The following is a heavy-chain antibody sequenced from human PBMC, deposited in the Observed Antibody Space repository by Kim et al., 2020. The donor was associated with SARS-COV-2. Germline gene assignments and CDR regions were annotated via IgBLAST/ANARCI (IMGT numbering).Heavy chain of an antibody. J-gene: IGHJ6*02. CDR3: ARGGGYDWVYYYYGMDV. CDR2: IIPIFGTA. Sequence: SVKVSCKASGGTFSSYAISWVRQAPGQGLEWMGGIIPIFGTANYAQKFQGRVTITADESTSTAYMELSSLRSEDTAVYYCARGGGYDWVYYYYGMDVWGQGTTVTVS. V-gene: IGHV1-69*13. D-gene: IGHD5-12*01. CDR1: GGTFSSYA.